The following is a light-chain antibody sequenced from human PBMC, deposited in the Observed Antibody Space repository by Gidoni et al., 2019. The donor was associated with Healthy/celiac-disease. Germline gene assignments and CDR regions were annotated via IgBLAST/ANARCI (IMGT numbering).Light chain of an antibody. CDR1: QSVSSN. CDR3: QQYNNWPPLT. J-gene: IGKJ3*01. CDR2: CAS. V-gene: IGKV3-15*01. Sequence: EIVMTQSPATLSVSPGERATLACRASQSVSSNLAWYQQQPGQAPRLLIYCASTRATGIPARFSGSGSGTEFTLTISSLQSEDFAVYYCQQYNNWPPLTFGPGTKVDIK.